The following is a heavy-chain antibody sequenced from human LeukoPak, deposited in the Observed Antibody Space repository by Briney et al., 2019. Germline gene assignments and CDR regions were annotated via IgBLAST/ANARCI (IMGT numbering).Heavy chain of an antibody. J-gene: IGHJ4*02. Sequence: ASVKVSCKASGYTFTSYDINWVRQATGQGLEWMGWMNPNSGNTGYAQKFQGRVTMTRNTSISTAYMELSSLRSEDTAVYYCAREFPRITMVRGQGDYWGQGTLVTVSS. D-gene: IGHD3-10*01. V-gene: IGHV1-8*01. CDR3: AREFPRITMVRGQGDY. CDR2: MNPNSGNT. CDR1: GYTFTSYD.